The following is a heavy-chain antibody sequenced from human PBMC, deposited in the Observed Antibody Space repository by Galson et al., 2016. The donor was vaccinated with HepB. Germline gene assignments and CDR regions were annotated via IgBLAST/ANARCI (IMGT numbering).Heavy chain of an antibody. CDR1: GFTFSRYW. CDR2: INTDGSST. D-gene: IGHD3-22*01. Sequence: SLRLSCAASGFTFSRYWMHWVRQAPGKRLVWVSRINTDGSSTSYADSVKGRFTISRDNAKNTQYLQMNSLRAEDTAVYYCALYYYDSSGYTEYFDSWGQGTLVTVSS. J-gene: IGHJ4*02. CDR3: ALYYYDSSGYTEYFDS. V-gene: IGHV3-74*01.